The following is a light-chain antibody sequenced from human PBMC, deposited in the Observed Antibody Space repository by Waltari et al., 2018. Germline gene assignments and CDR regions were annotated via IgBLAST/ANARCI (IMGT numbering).Light chain of an antibody. V-gene: IGKV4-1*01. CDR1: QSMLYSSNNKNS. CDR3: QQYYGAPYT. J-gene: IGKJ2*01. CDR2: LAS. Sequence: DIVMTQPPDSLAVSLAERATINCKSSQSMLYSSNNKNSLAWYQQKPGQPPKLLIYLASTRESGVPDRFSGSGSGTDFTLTITSLQAEDVAVYYCQQYYGAPYTFGQETKLEIK.